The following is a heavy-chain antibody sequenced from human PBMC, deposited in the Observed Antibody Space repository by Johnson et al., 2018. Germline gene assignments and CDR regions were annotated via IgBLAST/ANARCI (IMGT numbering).Heavy chain of an antibody. Sequence: EVQLLESGGGLVQPGGSLRLSCAASGFTFSSYSMNWVRQAPGKGLEWVSVIYSGGSTYYADSVKGRFTISRDNSKNTLYLQMNSLRAEDTAVYYCARDALLFANDAFDIWGQGTMVTVSS. J-gene: IGHJ3*02. D-gene: IGHD2-21*01. CDR2: IYSGGST. CDR3: ARDALLFANDAFDI. CDR1: GFTFSSYS. V-gene: IGHV3-66*01.